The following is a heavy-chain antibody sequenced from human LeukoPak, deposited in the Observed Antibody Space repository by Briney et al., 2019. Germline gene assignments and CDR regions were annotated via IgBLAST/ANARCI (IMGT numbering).Heavy chain of an antibody. CDR3: ARHRYNWNDDSYYFDH. D-gene: IGHD1-1*01. J-gene: IGHJ4*02. V-gene: IGHV1-18*01. CDR2: LSPYSGNT. CDR1: GYTFTSYG. Sequence: ASVKVSCKTSGYTFTSYGLTWVGQAPGQGLEWVGWLSPYSGNTNYAQKVQGRVIMTTDTSTSTAYMELRSLRSDDTAVYYCARHRYNWNDDSYYFDHWGQGTLVTVSS.